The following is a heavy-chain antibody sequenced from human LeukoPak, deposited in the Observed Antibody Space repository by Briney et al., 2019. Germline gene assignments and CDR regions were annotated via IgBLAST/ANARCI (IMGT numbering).Heavy chain of an antibody. Sequence: SVKVSCKASGGTFSSYAISWVRQAPGQGLEWMGRIIPIFGIANYAQKFQGRVTITADKSTSTAYMELSSLRSEDTAVYYCAREGGGYGDYYGMDVWGQGTTVTVSS. CDR3: AREGGGYGDYYGMDV. J-gene: IGHJ6*02. CDR2: IIPIFGIA. V-gene: IGHV1-69*04. D-gene: IGHD4-17*01. CDR1: GGTFSSYA.